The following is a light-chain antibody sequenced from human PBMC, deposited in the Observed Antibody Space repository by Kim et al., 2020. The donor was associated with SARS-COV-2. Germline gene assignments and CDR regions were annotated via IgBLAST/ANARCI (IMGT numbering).Light chain of an antibody. CDR1: SLRTYY. J-gene: IGLJ1*01. Sequence: SSELTQDPAVSVALGQTVRITCQGDSLRTYYASWYQQKPGQAPVLVVYDENNRPSGIPDRFSASSSGNTASLTITGAQAEDEADYYCNSRDSSGNHYVFGTGTKVTVL. CDR2: DEN. CDR3: NSRDSSGNHYV. V-gene: IGLV3-19*01.